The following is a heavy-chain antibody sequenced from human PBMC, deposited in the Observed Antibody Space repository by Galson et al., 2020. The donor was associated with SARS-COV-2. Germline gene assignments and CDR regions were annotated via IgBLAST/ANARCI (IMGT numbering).Heavy chain of an antibody. J-gene: IGHJ5*02. D-gene: IGHD4-4*01. V-gene: IGHV3-33*01. CDR1: GFTFSSYG. CDR3: ARDVNSNYLGSWFDP. Sequence: GGSLRLSSAASGFTFSSYGMHWVRQAPGKGLEWVAVIWYDGSNKYYADSVKGRFTISRDNSKNTLYLQMNSLRAEDTAVYYCARDVNSNYLGSWFDPWGQGTLVTVSS. CDR2: IWYDGSNK.